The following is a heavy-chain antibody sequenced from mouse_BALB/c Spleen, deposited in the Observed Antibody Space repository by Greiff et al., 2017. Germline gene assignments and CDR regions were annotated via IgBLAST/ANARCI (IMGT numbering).Heavy chain of an antibody. CDR2: ISDGGSYT. Sequence: EVMLVESGGGLVKPGGSLKLSCAASGFTFSDYYMYWVRQTPEKRLEWVATISDGGSYTYYPDSVKGRFTISRDNAKNNLYLQMSSLKSEDTAMYYCARRGAGFAYWGQGTLVTVSA. CDR3: ARRGAGFAY. J-gene: IGHJ3*01. D-gene: IGHD3-3*01. V-gene: IGHV5-4*02. CDR1: GFTFSDYY.